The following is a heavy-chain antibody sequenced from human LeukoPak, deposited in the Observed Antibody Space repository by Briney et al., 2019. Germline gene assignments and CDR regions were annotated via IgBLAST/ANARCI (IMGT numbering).Heavy chain of an antibody. Sequence: PGGSLRLSCVASGFTFTSYTMIWFRQAPGKGLEWVSAVNNRGVTYYPGSVKGRFTTSRDSSKNTLYLQMSSLRVEDTAIYFCAKERQTGDYFTSDSWGQGTLVTVSS. CDR1: GFTFTSYT. D-gene: IGHD4-17*01. CDR3: AKERQTGDYFTSDS. J-gene: IGHJ4*02. V-gene: IGHV3-23*01. CDR2: VNNRGVT.